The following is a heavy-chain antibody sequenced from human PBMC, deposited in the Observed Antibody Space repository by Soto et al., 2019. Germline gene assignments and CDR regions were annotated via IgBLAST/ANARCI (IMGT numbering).Heavy chain of an antibody. CDR3: AKGXESLFWVDGSNPHPLDY. Sequence: GGSLRLSCAASGFTFSSYAMSWVRQAPGKGLEWVSAISGSGGSTYYADSVKGRFTISRDNSKNTLYLQMNSLRAEDTAVYYCAKGXESLFWVDGSNPHPLDYWGQGTLVTVSS. J-gene: IGHJ4*02. CDR1: GFTFSSYA. V-gene: IGHV3-23*01. D-gene: IGHD3-16*01. CDR2: ISGSGGST.